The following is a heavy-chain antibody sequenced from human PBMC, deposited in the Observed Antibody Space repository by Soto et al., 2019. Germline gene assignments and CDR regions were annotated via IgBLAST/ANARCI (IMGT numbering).Heavy chain of an antibody. Sequence: GGSLRLSCAASGFTFSDYYMSWIRQAPGKGLEWVSYISSSSSYTNYADSVKGRFTISRDNAKNSLYLQMNSLRAEDTAVYYCARVSMVRGVIITPYYFDYWGQGTLVTVSS. J-gene: IGHJ4*02. D-gene: IGHD3-10*01. CDR3: ARVSMVRGVIITPYYFDY. CDR2: ISSSSSYT. V-gene: IGHV3-11*05. CDR1: GFTFSDYY.